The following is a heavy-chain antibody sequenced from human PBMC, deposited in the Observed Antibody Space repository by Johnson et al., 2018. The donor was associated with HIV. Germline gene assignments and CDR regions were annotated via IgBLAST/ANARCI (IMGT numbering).Heavy chain of an antibody. Sequence: VQLVEWGGDLVQPGGSLRLSCAASGFTFSNHWMSWVRQAPGKGLEWVANINQDGSTANHVDSVKGRFTISRDNSKNTLYLQMNSLRAEDTAVYYCAKDGYYDFWSGYHGADAFDIWGQGTMVTVSS. CDR3: AKDGYYDFWSGYHGADAFDI. D-gene: IGHD3-3*01. CDR2: INQDGSTA. V-gene: IGHV3-7*01. CDR1: GFTFSNHW. J-gene: IGHJ3*02.